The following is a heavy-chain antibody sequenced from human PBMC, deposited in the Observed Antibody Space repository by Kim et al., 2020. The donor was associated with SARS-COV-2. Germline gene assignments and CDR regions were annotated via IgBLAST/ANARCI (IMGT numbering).Heavy chain of an antibody. Sequence: ITGYAQKFQDRVTMTRNTSINTAYMELSSLRSDDTAVYYCARGPVRYLDYWGQGTLVTVSS. J-gene: IGHJ4*02. V-gene: IGHV1-8*01. CDR3: ARGPVRYLDY. CDR2: IT.